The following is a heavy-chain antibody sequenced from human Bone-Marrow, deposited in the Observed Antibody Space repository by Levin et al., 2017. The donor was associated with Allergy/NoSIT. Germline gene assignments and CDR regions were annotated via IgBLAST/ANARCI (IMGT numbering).Heavy chain of an antibody. CDR1: GYTFTSYD. CDR2: MNPNSGNT. CDR3: ARLKTRRAQVAATRRGNNYYYYYGMDV. Sequence: RALVKVSCKASGYTFTSYDINWVRQATGQGLEWMGWMNPNSGNTGYAQKFQGRVTMTRNTSISTAYMELSSLRSEDTAVYYCARLKTRRAQVAATRRGNNYYYYYGMDVWGQGTTVTVSS. V-gene: IGHV1-8*01. J-gene: IGHJ6*02. D-gene: IGHD2-15*01.